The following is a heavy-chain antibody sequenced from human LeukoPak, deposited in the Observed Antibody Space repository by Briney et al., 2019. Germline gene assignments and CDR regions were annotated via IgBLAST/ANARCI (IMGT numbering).Heavy chain of an antibody. D-gene: IGHD6-19*01. CDR2: ISHDGSNK. V-gene: IGHV3-30-3*01. J-gene: IGHJ4*02. Sequence: GGSLRLSCAASGFTFSSYWMGWVRQAPDKGLEWVAVISHDGSNKYYADSVKGRFSISRDNSKNTLYLQMNGLRAEETAMYYCATPYTSGWSLYFDNWGQGTLVTVSS. CDR3: ATPYTSGWSLYFDN. CDR1: GFTFSSYW.